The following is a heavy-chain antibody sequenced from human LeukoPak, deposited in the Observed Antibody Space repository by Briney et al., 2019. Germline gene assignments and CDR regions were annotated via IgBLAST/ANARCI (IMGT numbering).Heavy chain of an antibody. V-gene: IGHV3-30*04. CDR1: GFTFSSYA. CDR3: AKGNRYFDWLLYPPAIDY. CDR2: ISYDESNK. D-gene: IGHD3-9*01. J-gene: IGHJ4*02. Sequence: GGSLRLSCAASGFTFSSYAMHWVRQAPGKGLEWVAVISYDESNKYYADSVKGRFTISRDNSKNTLYLQMNSLRAEDTAVYYCAKGNRYFDWLLYPPAIDYWGQGTLVTVSS.